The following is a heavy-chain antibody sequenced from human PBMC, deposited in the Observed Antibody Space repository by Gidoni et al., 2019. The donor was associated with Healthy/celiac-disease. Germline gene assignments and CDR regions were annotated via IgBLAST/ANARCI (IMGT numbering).Heavy chain of an antibody. Sequence: EVQLVESGGGLVQPGRSLRLSCEASGLTFDDYAMHWVRQAPGKGLEWVSGISWNSGSIGYADSVKGRFTISRDNAKNSLYLQMNSLRAEDTALYYCAKGDSSGYHRYYFDYWGQGTLVTVSS. CDR2: ISWNSGSI. CDR3: AKGDSSGYHRYYFDY. D-gene: IGHD3-22*01. CDR1: GLTFDDYA. J-gene: IGHJ4*02. V-gene: IGHV3-9*01.